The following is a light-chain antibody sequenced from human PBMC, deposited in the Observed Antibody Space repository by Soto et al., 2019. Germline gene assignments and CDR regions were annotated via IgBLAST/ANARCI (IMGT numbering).Light chain of an antibody. V-gene: IGKV3-11*01. CDR1: QDVGKF. CDR3: QQRNSWPLT. CDR2: EAS. J-gene: IGKJ4*01. Sequence: VLTQSPDTLSLSPGERATLSCRASQDVGKFLVWYHQKPGLSPSLVIYEASKRATDIPDRFSGSGSGTAFTLTINRLDPEDVVFYYCQQRNSWPLTFGGGTKVELK.